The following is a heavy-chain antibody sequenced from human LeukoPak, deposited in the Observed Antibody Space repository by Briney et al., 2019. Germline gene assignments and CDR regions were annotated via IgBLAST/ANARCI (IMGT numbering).Heavy chain of an antibody. CDR2: IYSDGRT. Sequence: GGSLRLSCAASGFIVSGDFMSWVRQAPGRGLEWVSVIYSDGRTYYADSVKGRFIISRDNSKNALDLQMTGLRAEDTAVYYCARERGRGRDSRWFDYWGQGTLVTVSS. D-gene: IGHD1-26*01. J-gene: IGHJ4*02. CDR3: ARERGRGRDSRWFDY. CDR1: GFIVSGDF. V-gene: IGHV3-53*01.